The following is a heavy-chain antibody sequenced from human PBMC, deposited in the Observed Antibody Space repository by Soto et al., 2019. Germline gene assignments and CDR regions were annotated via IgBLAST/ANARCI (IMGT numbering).Heavy chain of an antibody. CDR2: ISAYNGNT. CDR1: GYTFTSYG. D-gene: IGHD5-12*01. Sequence: ASVKVSCKASGYTFTSYGISWVRQAPGQGLEWMGWISAYNGNTNYAQKFQGRVTMTRNTSISTAYMELSSLRAEDTAVYYCARDHIAPTILFESWGQGTLVTVSS. CDR3: ARDHIAPTILFES. V-gene: IGHV1-18*01. J-gene: IGHJ4*02.